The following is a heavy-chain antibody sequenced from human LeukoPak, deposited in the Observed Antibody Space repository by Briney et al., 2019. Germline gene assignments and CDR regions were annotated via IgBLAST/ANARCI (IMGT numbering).Heavy chain of an antibody. J-gene: IGHJ4*02. CDR2: TNPHSGGT. V-gene: IGHV1-2*02. CDR3: ARRSFGLAAAGFPDY. CDR1: GYAFTDYY. Sequence: GASVKVSCRASGYAFTDYYMHWVRQAPGQGLEWMGWTNPHSGGTNFAQKFQGRVTMTRDTSISSAYMELSRLTSDDTAVYYCARRSFGLAAAGFPDYWGQGTLVTVSS. D-gene: IGHD6-13*01.